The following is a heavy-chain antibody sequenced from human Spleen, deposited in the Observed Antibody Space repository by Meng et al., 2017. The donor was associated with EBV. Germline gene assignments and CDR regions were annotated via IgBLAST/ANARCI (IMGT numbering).Heavy chain of an antibody. CDR1: GYDFTGYD. V-gene: IGHV1-8*01. CDR3: ATGRYEGYDYYFEY. J-gene: IGHJ4*02. D-gene: IGHD3-3*01. CDR2: MNPNTGNT. Sequence: QVLLGQSGAEVKKPGASGKVSCKASGYDFTGYDINWVRRATGQGLEWMGWMNPNTGNTGFAEKFQGRVTMTRDTSINTAYMELSTLRSEDTAVYYCATGRYEGYDYYFEYWGQGTLVTVSS.